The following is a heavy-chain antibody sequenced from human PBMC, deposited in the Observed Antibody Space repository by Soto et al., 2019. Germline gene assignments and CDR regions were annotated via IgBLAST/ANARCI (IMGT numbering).Heavy chain of an antibody. D-gene: IGHD5-18*01. CDR3: AMAMGAINHFGS. J-gene: IGHJ4*02. V-gene: IGHV4-31*01. Sequence: QVQLQESGPGLVKPSQTLSLTCTVSGGSIRSGGYYWSWIRQHPGKGLEWIGYFYYSGNTYYNPSLKSQLTLSGVPSKNPFSLNLGSVPDAGMAVYYCAMAMGAINHFGSWGQGTLVTVSS. CDR2: FYYSGNT. CDR1: GGSIRSGGYY.